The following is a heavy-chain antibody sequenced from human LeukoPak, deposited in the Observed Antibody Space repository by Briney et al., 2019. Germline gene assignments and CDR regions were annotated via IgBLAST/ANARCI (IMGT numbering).Heavy chain of an antibody. V-gene: IGHV3-11*01. Sequence: GGSLRLSCAASGFTFSDYYMSWIRQAPGKGLEWVSYISSSGSTIYYADSVKGRFTIPGDNAKNSLYLQMNSLRAEDTAVYYCARGLDAADYYFDYWGQGTLVTVSS. CDR2: ISSSGSTI. CDR3: ARGLDAADYYFDY. J-gene: IGHJ4*02. CDR1: GFTFSDYY. D-gene: IGHD5-18*01.